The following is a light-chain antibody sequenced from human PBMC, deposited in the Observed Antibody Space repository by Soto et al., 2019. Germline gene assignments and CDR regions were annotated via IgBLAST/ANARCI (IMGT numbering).Light chain of an antibody. CDR3: QESFFTLGT. CDR2: GAS. V-gene: IGKV1-39*01. J-gene: IGKJ1*01. CDR1: QYIGDF. Sequence: IQLTQSPSLLFESVGDIVTITCRASQYIGDFLNWYQQTPGKAPKLLIFGASNLHIGVPSRFSGSGSGTEFTLTINNLQREDFATYYCQESFFTLGTFGRGTKVDIK.